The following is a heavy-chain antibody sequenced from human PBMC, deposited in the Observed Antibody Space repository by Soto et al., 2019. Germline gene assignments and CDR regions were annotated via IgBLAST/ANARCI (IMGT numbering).Heavy chain of an antibody. Sequence: YGPTLVNPTETLTLTCTVSGFSLSTGRMGVSWIRQPPGKALEWLAHIFSDNERSYSTSMQGRLTISKDPSGSQVVLSMTNLDPVDTGTYYCVRMNADSYQFYYAMDVWGQGTTIPVS. CDR1: GFSLSTGRMG. CDR3: VRMNADSYQFYYAMDV. V-gene: IGHV2-26*01. J-gene: IGHJ6*02. D-gene: IGHD4-17*01. CDR2: IFSDNER.